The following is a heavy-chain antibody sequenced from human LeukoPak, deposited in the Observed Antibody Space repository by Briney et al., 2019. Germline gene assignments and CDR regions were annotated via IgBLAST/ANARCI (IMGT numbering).Heavy chain of an antibody. J-gene: IGHJ4*02. Sequence: GGSLRLSCSASGFPFSSYAMHWVRQAPGKGLEYVSAISDSGGSTYYADSVKGQFTISRDNSRNRLYLQMNTLTVEDTAIYYSARRLLTGGVTDFFDFWGQGALVTVSS. V-gene: IGHV3-64*04. CDR3: ARRLLTGGVTDFFDF. CDR1: GFPFSSYA. D-gene: IGHD2-21*02. CDR2: ISDSGGST.